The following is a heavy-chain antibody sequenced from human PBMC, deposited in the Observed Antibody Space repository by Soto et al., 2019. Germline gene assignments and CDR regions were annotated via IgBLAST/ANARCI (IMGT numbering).Heavy chain of an antibody. J-gene: IGHJ5*02. Sequence: SETLSLTCTVSGGSISSYYWSWIRQPPGKGLGWIGYIYYSGSTNYNPSLKSRVTISVDTSKNQFSLKLSSVTAADTAVYYCARVQMGIAVAGVLLDPWGQGTLVTVSS. CDR1: GGSISSYY. CDR2: IYYSGST. CDR3: ARVQMGIAVAGVLLDP. D-gene: IGHD6-19*01. V-gene: IGHV4-59*01.